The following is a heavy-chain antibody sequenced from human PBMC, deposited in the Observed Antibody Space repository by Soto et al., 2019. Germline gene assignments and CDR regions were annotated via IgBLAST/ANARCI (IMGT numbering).Heavy chain of an antibody. J-gene: IGHJ4*02. CDR3: ARAVYDFWSAYSYYFDF. CDR2: IYYTGIT. Sequence: PSETLSLTCTVSGGSISSSTYSWGWIRQPPGKGLEWIGTIYYTGITYFSPSLKSRVTISVDTSKNQFSLKLSSVTAADTAVYYCARAVYDFWSAYSYYFDFWGQGALVTVSS. V-gene: IGHV4-39*01. CDR1: GGSISSSTYS. D-gene: IGHD3-3*01.